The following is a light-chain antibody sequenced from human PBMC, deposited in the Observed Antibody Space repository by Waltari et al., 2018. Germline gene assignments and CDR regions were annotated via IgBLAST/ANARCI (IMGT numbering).Light chain of an antibody. Sequence: IVMTQSPATLSVSPGERATLSCRASQNVRSNLAWYQQKPGQAPRLLIYGASTRATDVPARFGGSGFGTEFTLTISSLQSEDFATYYCQQAYSFPLTFGGGTKVEIK. CDR3: QQAYSFPLT. J-gene: IGKJ4*01. CDR1: QNVRSN. V-gene: IGKV3-15*01. CDR2: GAS.